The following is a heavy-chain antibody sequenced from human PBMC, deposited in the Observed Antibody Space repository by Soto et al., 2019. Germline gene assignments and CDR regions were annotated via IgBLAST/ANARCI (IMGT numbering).Heavy chain of an antibody. D-gene: IGHD3-10*01. CDR3: ARVAGYGSGSPHGMDV. CDR2: IYYSGST. Sequence: PSETLSLTCTLSGGSVSSGSYYWSWIRQPPGKGLEWIGYIYYSGSTNYNPSLKSRVTISVDTSKNQFSLKLSSVTAADTAVYYCARVAGYGSGSPHGMDVWGQGTTVTVSS. CDR1: GGSVSSGSYY. J-gene: IGHJ6*02. V-gene: IGHV4-61*01.